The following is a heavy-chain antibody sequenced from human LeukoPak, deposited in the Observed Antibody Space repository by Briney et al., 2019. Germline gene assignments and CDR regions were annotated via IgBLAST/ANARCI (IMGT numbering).Heavy chain of an antibody. D-gene: IGHD6-19*01. V-gene: IGHV3-43*02. Sequence: PGGSLRLSCAASGFTFDDYAMHWVRQAPGKGLEWVSLISGDGGSTYYADSVKGRFTISRDNSRNSLYLQMNSLRTEDTALYYCAKDPAVAGTSYFDLWGRGTLVTVSS. CDR2: ISGDGGST. CDR3: AKDPAVAGTSYFDL. J-gene: IGHJ2*01. CDR1: GFTFDDYA.